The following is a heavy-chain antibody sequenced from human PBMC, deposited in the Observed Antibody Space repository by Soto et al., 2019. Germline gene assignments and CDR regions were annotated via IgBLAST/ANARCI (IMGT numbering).Heavy chain of an antibody. CDR2: IYSGGST. V-gene: IGHV3-53*01. CDR3: ARDRSYYDSSGYRIAYFDY. CDR1: GFTVSSNY. Sequence: GGSLRLSCAASGFTVSSNYMSWVRQAPGKGLEWVSVIYSGGSTYYADSVKGRFTISRDNSKNTLYLQMNSLRAEDTAVYYCARDRSYYDSSGYRIAYFDYWGQGTLVTVSS. D-gene: IGHD3-22*01. J-gene: IGHJ4*02.